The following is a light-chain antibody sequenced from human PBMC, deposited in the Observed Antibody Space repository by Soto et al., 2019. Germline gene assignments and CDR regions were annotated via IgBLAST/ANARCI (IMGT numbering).Light chain of an antibody. V-gene: IGKV4-1*01. CDR3: QQYYDVPNT. CDR2: WAS. Sequence: DIVMTQSPDSLAVSLGERATINCKSSQSVLHSPNNKNYLAWFQHKPGQPPKLLISWASTRESGVPDRFSGSGSGTDFSLTISSLQAEDVAFYYCQQYYDVPNTFGQGTKLEIK. CDR1: QSVLHSPNNKNY. J-gene: IGKJ2*01.